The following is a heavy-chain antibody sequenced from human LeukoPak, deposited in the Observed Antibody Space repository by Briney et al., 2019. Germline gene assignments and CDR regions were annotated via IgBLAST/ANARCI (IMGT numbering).Heavy chain of an antibody. J-gene: IGHJ4*02. V-gene: IGHV3-53*01. CDR2: IYSGGST. Sequence: PGGSLRLSCAASGFTVSSNYMSWVRQAPGKGLEWVSVIYSGGSTYYADSVKGRFTISRDNSKNTLYLQMNSLRAEDTAVYYCARTAGPYCSSTSCYGSLDYWGQGTLVTVSS. D-gene: IGHD2-2*01. CDR3: ARTAGPYCSSTSCYGSLDY. CDR1: GFTVSSNY.